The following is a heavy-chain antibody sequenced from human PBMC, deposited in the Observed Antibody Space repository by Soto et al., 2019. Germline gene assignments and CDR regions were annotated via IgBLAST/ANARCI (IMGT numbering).Heavy chain of an antibody. D-gene: IGHD6-13*01. CDR2: IIHSGSS. V-gene: IGHV4-34*12. CDR3: AVGSIAAAGTFDY. CDR1: GGSFSGYY. Sequence: QVQLQQWGAGLLKPSETLSLTCAVYGGSFSGYYWSWIRQPPGRGLEWVGEIIHSGSSNYNPSLKSRVTISVDTSKNQFSLKLSSVTAADTAVYYCAVGSIAAAGTFDYWGQGTLVTVSS. J-gene: IGHJ4*02.